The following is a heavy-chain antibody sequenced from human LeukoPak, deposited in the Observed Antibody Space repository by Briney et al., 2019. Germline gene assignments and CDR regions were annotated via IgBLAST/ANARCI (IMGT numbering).Heavy chain of an antibody. Sequence: GGSLRLSCAASGFTFSSYSMNWVRQAPGKGLEWVSSISSSSSYIYHADSVKGRFTISRDNAKNSLYLQMNSLRAEDTAVYYCARAQYSSSWFDYWGQGTLVTVSS. D-gene: IGHD6-13*01. J-gene: IGHJ4*02. CDR2: ISSSSSYI. CDR1: GFTFSSYS. CDR3: ARAQYSSSWFDY. V-gene: IGHV3-21*01.